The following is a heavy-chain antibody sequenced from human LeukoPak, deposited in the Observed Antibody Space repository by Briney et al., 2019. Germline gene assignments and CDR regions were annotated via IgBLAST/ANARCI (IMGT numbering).Heavy chain of an antibody. CDR1: GFTFSDYY. CDR2: ISSSGSTI. D-gene: IGHD3-22*01. CDR3: ARAHSYYYDSSGYPGY. V-gene: IGHV3-11*01. J-gene: IGHJ4*02. Sequence: GGSLRLSCAASGFTFSDYYMSWIRQAPGKGLEWVSYISSSGSTIYYADSVKGRFTISRDNAKNPLYLQMNSLRAEDTAVYYCARAHSYYYDSSGYPGYWGQGTLVTVSS.